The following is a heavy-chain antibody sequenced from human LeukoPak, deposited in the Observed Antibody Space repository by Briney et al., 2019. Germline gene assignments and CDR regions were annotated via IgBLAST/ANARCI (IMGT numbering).Heavy chain of an antibody. V-gene: IGHV3-21*01. D-gene: IGHD1-1*01. CDR2: ISCSSSSI. J-gene: IGHJ6*02. CDR3: ARAAGKIVYGMDV. Sequence: GGPLRLSCAASGFTFSSYSAKGLRQPPEEGLEWVSSISCSSSSIYYAESVQGRFTISSGNVNNSLYLQMKSLRAEDTAVYYCARAAGKIVYGMDVWGQGTTVTVS. CDR1: GFTFSSYS.